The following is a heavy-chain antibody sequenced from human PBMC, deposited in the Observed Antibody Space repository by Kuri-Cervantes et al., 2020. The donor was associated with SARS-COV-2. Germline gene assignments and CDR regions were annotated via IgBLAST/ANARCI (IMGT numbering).Heavy chain of an antibody. D-gene: IGHD3-3*01. V-gene: IGHV4-39*01. CDR3: ARQMMSSITIFGVVITRNWFDP. CDR2: IYYSGST. J-gene: IGHJ5*02. CDR1: GGSISSSSYY. Sequence: GSLRLSCTVSGGSISSSSYYWGWIRQPPGKGLEWIGSIYYSGSTYYNPSLKSRVTISVDTSKNQFSLKLSSVTAADTAVYYCARQMMSSITIFGVVITRNWFDPWGQGNLVTGAS.